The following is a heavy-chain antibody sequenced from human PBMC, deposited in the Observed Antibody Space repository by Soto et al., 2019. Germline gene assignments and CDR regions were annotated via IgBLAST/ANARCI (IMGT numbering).Heavy chain of an antibody. J-gene: IGHJ3*02. Sequence: SVKVSCKASGGTFSSYAISWVRQAPGQGLEWMGGIIPIFGTANYAQKFQGRVTITADESTSTAYMELSSLRSEDTAVYYCARDYSSSEGYCSGGSCSDAFDIWGQGTMVTVSS. CDR3: ARDYSSSEGYCSGGSCSDAFDI. CDR2: IIPIFGTA. D-gene: IGHD2-15*01. CDR1: GGTFSSYA. V-gene: IGHV1-69*13.